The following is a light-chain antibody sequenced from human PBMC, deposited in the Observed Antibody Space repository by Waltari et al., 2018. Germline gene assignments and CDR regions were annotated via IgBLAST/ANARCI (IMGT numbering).Light chain of an antibody. CDR3: SSRDNSYNHLVV. V-gene: IGLV3-19*01. J-gene: IGLJ2*01. CDR1: SLRSYY. Sequence: SSELTQDPAVSVALGQTVRITCLGDSLRSYYAAWYQQKPGQAPLLVFYGRNNRPSGIPDRFSGSNSVSTASFTITGALAEDEADYYCSSRDNSYNHLVVFGGGTKLTVL. CDR2: GRN.